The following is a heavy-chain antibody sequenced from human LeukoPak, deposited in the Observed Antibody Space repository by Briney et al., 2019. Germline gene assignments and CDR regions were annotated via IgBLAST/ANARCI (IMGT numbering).Heavy chain of an antibody. CDR2: ISGSGGST. V-gene: IGHV3-23*01. J-gene: IGHJ6*03. Sequence: GGSLRLSCAASGFTFSSHAMSWVRQAPGKGLEWVSAISGSGGSTYYADSVKGRFTISRDNSKNTLYLQMNSLRAEDTAVYYCAKQESSSGYYYYYMDVWGKGTTVTVSS. CDR3: AKQESSSGYYYYYMDV. D-gene: IGHD6-6*01. CDR1: GFTFSSHA.